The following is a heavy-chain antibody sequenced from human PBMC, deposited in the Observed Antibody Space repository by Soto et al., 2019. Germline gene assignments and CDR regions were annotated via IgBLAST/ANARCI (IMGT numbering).Heavy chain of an antibody. CDR2: INRSGGNT. CDR1: GFTLSAYW. D-gene: IGHD5-18*01. Sequence: PGGSLRLSCAASGFTLSAYWMTWVRQAPGKGLEWVADINRSGGNTYYADSVKGRFTISRDNSKNTLYLQMNSLRAEDTAVYYCAKDGGYSYGLYYYYGMDVWGQGTTVTVSS. CDR3: AKDGGYSYGLYYYYGMDV. V-gene: IGHV3-23*01. J-gene: IGHJ6*02.